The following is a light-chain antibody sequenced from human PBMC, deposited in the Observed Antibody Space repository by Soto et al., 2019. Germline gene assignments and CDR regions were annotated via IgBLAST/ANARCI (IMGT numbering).Light chain of an antibody. V-gene: IGLV2-14*03. CDR2: DVS. CDR1: SSDVGGYDC. J-gene: IGLJ2*01. CDR3: SSYTGSSTLL. Sequence: QSALTQPASVSGSPGQSITISCTGTSSDVGGYDCVSWYLQHPGKAPKLMIYDVSDRPSGVSSRFSGSKSGNTASLTISGLQPEDEADYYCSSYTGSSTLLFGGGTKLTVL.